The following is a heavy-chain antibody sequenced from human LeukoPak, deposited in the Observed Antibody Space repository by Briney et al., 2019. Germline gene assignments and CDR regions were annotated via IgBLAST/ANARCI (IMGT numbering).Heavy chain of an antibody. CDR1: GYXFTSYG. CDR2: ISAYNGNT. Sequence: ASVKVSCKASGYXFTSYGISWVRQAPGQGLEWMGWISAYNGNTNYAQKLQGRVTMTTDTSTSTAYMEPRSLRSDDTAVYYCARGGDGDILTGLVFDYWGQGTLVTVSS. J-gene: IGHJ4*02. D-gene: IGHD3-9*01. V-gene: IGHV1-18*01. CDR3: ARGGDGDILTGLVFDY.